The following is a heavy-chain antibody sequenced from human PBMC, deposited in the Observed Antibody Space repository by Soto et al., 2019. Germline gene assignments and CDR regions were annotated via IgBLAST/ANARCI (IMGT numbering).Heavy chain of an antibody. CDR3: ARDSPGEYSSFDY. CDR1: GGSISSSNW. J-gene: IGHJ4*02. CDR2: IYHSGST. V-gene: IGHV4-4*02. Sequence: QVQLQESGPGLVKPSGTLSLTCAVSGGSISSSNWWSWVRQPPGKGLEWIGEIYHSGSTNYNPSLKGRVTLSVDKSKNQFSLKLSSVTAADTAVYYCARDSPGEYSSFDYWGQGTLVTVSS. D-gene: IGHD6-13*01.